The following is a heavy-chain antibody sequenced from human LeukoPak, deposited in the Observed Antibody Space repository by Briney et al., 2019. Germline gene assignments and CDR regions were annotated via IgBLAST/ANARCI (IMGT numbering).Heavy chain of an antibody. V-gene: IGHV3-23*01. CDR2: FSGSGGST. D-gene: IGHD6-13*01. CDR1: GFTFSSYA. Sequence: GGSLRLSCAASGFTFSSYAMSWVRQAPGKGLEWVSAFSGSGGSTYYADSVKGRFTISRDNSKNTLYLQMNSLRAEDTAVYYCAKETVRYSSGWSHDAFDIWGQGTMVTVSS. J-gene: IGHJ3*02. CDR3: AKETVRYSSGWSHDAFDI.